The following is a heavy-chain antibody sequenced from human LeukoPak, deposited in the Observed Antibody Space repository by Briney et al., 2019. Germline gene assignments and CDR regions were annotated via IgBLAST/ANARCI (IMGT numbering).Heavy chain of an antibody. CDR2: ISGSGGTT. Sequence: GGSLRLSCAASGFTFGSYTMSWVRQAPGKGLEWVSTISGSGGTTYYADSVKGRFTISRDNSKNTLYLQMNSLRAEGTAVYYCAKDPGSWYDAFDIWGQGTMVTVSS. CDR3: AKDPGSWYDAFDI. V-gene: IGHV3-23*01. J-gene: IGHJ3*02. CDR1: GFTFGSYT. D-gene: IGHD6-13*01.